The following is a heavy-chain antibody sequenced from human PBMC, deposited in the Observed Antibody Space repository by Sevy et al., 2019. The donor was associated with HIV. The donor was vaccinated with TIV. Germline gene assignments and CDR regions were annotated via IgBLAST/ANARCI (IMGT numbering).Heavy chain of an antibody. D-gene: IGHD3-10*01. CDR2: ISGSGGST. Sequence: GGSLRLSCVASGFTFSSYGMSWVRQAPGEGLECVSDISGSGGSTYYADSGRGRFTISRDNSKNTLYLQMNSLGADDTAVYYCAKETIRGTYNWFDPWGQGTLVTVSS. CDR3: AKETIRGTYNWFDP. V-gene: IGHV3-23*01. CDR1: GFTFSSYG. J-gene: IGHJ5*02.